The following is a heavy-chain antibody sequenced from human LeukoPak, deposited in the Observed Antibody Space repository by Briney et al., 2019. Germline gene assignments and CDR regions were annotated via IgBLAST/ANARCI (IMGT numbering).Heavy chain of an antibody. CDR1: GFTFSSYE. CDR3: ARILDSAWGELGY. CDR2: ISSSGSTI. D-gene: IGHD6-19*01. V-gene: IGHV3-48*03. Sequence: GGSLRLSCAASGFTFSSYEMNWVRQAPGKGLEWVSYISSSGSTIYYADSVKGRFTMSRDNAKNSLYLQMNSLRAEDTAVYYCARILDSAWGELGYWGQGTLVTVSS. J-gene: IGHJ4*02.